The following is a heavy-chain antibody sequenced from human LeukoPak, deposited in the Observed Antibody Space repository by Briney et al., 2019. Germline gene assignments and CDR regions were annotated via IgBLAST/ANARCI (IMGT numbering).Heavy chain of an antibody. CDR2: IYPGDSDT. J-gene: IGHJ4*02. V-gene: IGHV5-51*01. CDR1: GYSFTSYW. CDR3: ARRYATAMAIYYSDY. D-gene: IGHD5-18*01. Sequence: GESLKISCKGSGYSFTSYWIGWVRQMPGKGLEWMGIIYPGDSDTRYSPSFQGQVTISADKSISTAYLQWSSLKASDTAMYYCARRYATAMAIYYSDYWGQGTLVTVSS.